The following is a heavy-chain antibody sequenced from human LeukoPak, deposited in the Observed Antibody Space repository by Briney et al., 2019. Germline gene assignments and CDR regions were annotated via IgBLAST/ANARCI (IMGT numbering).Heavy chain of an antibody. D-gene: IGHD3-22*01. CDR2: ISGSGGST. J-gene: IGHJ4*02. V-gene: IGHV3-11*04. CDR1: GFTFSDYY. CDR3: AREVTYYYDSSGYSDY. Sequence: GGSLRLSCAASGFTFSDYYMSWIRQAPGKGLEWVSAISGSGGSTYYADSVKGRFTISRDNAKNSLYLQMNSLRAEDTAVYYCAREVTYYYDSSGYSDYWGQGTLVTVSS.